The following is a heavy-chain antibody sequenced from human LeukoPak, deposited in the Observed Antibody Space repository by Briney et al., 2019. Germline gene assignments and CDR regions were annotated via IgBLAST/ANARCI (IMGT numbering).Heavy chain of an antibody. Sequence: GGSLRLSCAASGFTFRSYGMHWVRQAPGKGLEWVTFMRYDGSHKYYADSVKGRFTISRDNSKNTLYLQMNSLRVEDTAVYYCARAEQQLVRAAFFDYWGQGTLVTVSS. CDR3: ARAEQQLVRAAFFDY. D-gene: IGHD6-13*01. CDR2: MRYDGSHK. J-gene: IGHJ4*02. CDR1: GFTFRSYG. V-gene: IGHV3-30*02.